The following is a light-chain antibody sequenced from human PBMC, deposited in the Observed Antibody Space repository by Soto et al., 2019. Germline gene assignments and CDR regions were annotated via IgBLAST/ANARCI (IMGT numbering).Light chain of an antibody. CDR3: GAWDDSLNGWV. Sequence: QSVLTQPPSASGTPGQRVTISCSGSSSNIGSSTVNWYQHLPGTAPKLLIYDNNHRPSRVPDRFSGSNSGTSASLAISGLQSEDEADYYCGAWDDSLNGWVFGGGTKLTVL. J-gene: IGLJ3*02. V-gene: IGLV1-44*01. CDR2: DNN. CDR1: SSNIGSST.